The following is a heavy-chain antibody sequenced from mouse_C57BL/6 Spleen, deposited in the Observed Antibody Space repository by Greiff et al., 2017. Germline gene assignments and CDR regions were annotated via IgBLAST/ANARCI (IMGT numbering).Heavy chain of an antibody. CDR3: ARRDGHYVPFAY. J-gene: IGHJ3*01. D-gene: IGHD2-3*01. V-gene: IGHV1-55*01. Sequence: QVQLQQPGAELVKPGASVKMSCKASGYTFTSYWITWVKQRPGQGLEWIGDIYPGSGSTNYNEKFKSKATLTVDTSSSTAYMQLSSLTSEDSAVYYCARRDGHYVPFAYWGQGTLVTVSA. CDR2: IYPGSGST. CDR1: GYTFTSYW.